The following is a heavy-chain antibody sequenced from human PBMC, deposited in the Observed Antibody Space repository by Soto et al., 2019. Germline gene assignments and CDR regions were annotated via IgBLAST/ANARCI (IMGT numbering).Heavy chain of an antibody. J-gene: IGHJ4*01. CDR3: ARGALGYCSGGSCNFHYFDY. V-gene: IGHV3-53*01. CDR2: IYSGGST. Sequence: GRSLTLSCAASGFTVISNYMSWVRQAPGKGLEWVSVIYSGGSTYYADSVKGRFTISRDNSKKTLYLQMNSLRAEDTAVYYCARGALGYCSGGSCNFHYFDYWGQGALVNVSS. D-gene: IGHD2-15*01. CDR1: GFTVISNY.